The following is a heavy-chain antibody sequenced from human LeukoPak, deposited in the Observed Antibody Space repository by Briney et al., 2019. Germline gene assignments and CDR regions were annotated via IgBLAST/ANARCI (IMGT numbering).Heavy chain of an antibody. J-gene: IGHJ4*02. Sequence: EASVKVSCKASGGTFSSYAISWVRQAPGRGLEWMGRIIPILGIANYAQKFQGRVTITADKSTSTAYMELSSLRSEDTAVYYCARGSSLVFVEYWGQGTLVTVSS. D-gene: IGHD1-1*01. CDR3: ARGSSLVFVEY. CDR1: GGTFSSYA. V-gene: IGHV1-69*04. CDR2: IIPILGIA.